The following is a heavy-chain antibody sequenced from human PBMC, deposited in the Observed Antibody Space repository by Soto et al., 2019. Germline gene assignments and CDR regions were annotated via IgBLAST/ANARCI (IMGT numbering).Heavy chain of an antibody. CDR1: GYTLTELS. Sequence: ASVKVSCKVSGYTLTELSMHWVRQAPGKGLEWMGGFDPEDGETIYAQKFQGRVTMTEDTSTDTAYMELSSLRSEDTAVYYCATAGGGSSTSCCTGYYYYGMDVWGQGTTVTVSS. CDR3: ATAGGGSSTSCCTGYYYYGMDV. CDR2: FDPEDGET. J-gene: IGHJ6*02. D-gene: IGHD2-2*01. V-gene: IGHV1-24*01.